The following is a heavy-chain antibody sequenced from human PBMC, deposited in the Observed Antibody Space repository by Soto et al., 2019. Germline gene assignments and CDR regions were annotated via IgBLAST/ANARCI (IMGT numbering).Heavy chain of an antibody. V-gene: IGHV4-4*02. D-gene: IGHD3-10*01. CDR3: ARASASSMLRGVIIN. Sequence: SETLSLTCAVSGGSISSDNWWSWVRQPPGKGLEWIGEMYHSGNTNYNPSLKSRVTTSVDKSKNQFSMKMTSVTAADTALYYCARASASSMLRGVIINWGQGTQVTVSS. CDR2: MYHSGNT. CDR1: GGSISSDNW. J-gene: IGHJ4*02.